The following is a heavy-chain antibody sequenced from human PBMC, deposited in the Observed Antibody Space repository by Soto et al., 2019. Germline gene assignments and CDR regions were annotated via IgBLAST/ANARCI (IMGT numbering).Heavy chain of an antibody. J-gene: IGHJ4*02. CDR2: IYYSGST. D-gene: IGHD6-19*01. CDR3: ARLLYSSGWHAIAY. V-gene: IGHV4-59*12. CDR1: GGSISNYY. Sequence: PSETLSLTCTVSGGSISNYYWNWIRQPPGKGLEWIGYIYYSGSTNYNPSLESRVTISVDTSKNQFSLNLDSVTAADTAVYFCARLLYSSGWHAIAYWGQGTLVTVSS.